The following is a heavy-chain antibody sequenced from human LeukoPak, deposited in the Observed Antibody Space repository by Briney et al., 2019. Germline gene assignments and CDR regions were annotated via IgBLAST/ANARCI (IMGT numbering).Heavy chain of an antibody. J-gene: IGHJ4*02. CDR1: GFTFSSYS. CDR2: ISSSSSYI. D-gene: IGHD3-16*02. CDR3: AFRLRLGELSAYYFDY. Sequence: GGSLRLSCAASGFTFSSYSMNWVRQAPGKGLEWVSSISSSSSYIYYADSVKGRFTISRDNSKNTLYLQMNSLRAEDTAVYYCAFRLRLGELSAYYFDYWGQGTLVTVSS. V-gene: IGHV3-21*04.